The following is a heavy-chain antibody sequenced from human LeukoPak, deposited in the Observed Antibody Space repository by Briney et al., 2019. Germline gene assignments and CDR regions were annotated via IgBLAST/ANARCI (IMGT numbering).Heavy chain of an antibody. J-gene: IGHJ6*03. CDR1: GGTFSSYA. CDR2: IIPIFGTA. D-gene: IGHD5-12*01. Sequence: PSAKVSCKASGGTFSSYAISWVRQAPGQGLEWMGGIIPIFGTANYAQKFQGRVTITTDESTSTACMELSSLRSEDTAVYYCARGYSGYDGYYYYMDVWGKGATVTVSS. CDR3: ARGYSGYDGYYYYMDV. V-gene: IGHV1-69*05.